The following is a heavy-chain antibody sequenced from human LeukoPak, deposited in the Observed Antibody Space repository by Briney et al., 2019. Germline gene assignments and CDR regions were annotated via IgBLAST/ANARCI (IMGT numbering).Heavy chain of an antibody. V-gene: IGHV1-3*01. CDR1: GYTFTSYA. CDR3: ARSPPLIAAACWFDP. CDR2: INAGNGNT. D-gene: IGHD6-13*01. Sequence: ASVKVSCKASGYTFTSYAMHWVRQAPGQRLEWMGWINAGNGNTKYSQKFQGRVTIARDTSASTAYMELSSLRSEDTAVYYCARSPPLIAAACWFDPWGQGTLVTVSS. J-gene: IGHJ5*02.